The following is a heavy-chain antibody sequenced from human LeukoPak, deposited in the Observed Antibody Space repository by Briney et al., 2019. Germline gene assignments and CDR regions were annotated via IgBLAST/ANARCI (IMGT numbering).Heavy chain of an antibody. Sequence: ASVKVSCKASGYTFTDFGITWVRQAPGQGPEWMGWISGYNGNTNYAQNLQGRVTLTTDTSTTTAYMELRSLTSDDTAVYYCAKGLALTQGDPRIFYYGGQGTLVTVSS. D-gene: IGHD1-26*01. CDR2: ISGYNGNT. CDR3: AKGLALTQGDPRIFYY. CDR1: GYTFTDFG. V-gene: IGHV1-18*01. J-gene: IGHJ4*02.